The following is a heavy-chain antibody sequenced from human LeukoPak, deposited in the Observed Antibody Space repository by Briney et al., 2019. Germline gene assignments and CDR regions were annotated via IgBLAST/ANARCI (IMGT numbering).Heavy chain of an antibody. V-gene: IGHV4-38-2*01. CDR3: AMYSSGWYKSY. D-gene: IGHD6-19*01. J-gene: IGHJ4*02. CDR2: FYQIGST. CDR1: GYSLSSGYY. Sequence: PSETLSLTCAVSGYSLSSGYYWGWIRQPPGKGLEWIGRFYQIGSTYYNPSLKSRVTISVDTSKNQFSLKLTSVTAADTAVYYCAMYSSGWYKSYWGQGTLVTVSS.